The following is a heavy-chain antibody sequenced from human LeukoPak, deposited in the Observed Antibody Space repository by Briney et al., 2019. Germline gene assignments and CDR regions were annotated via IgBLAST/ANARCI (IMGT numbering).Heavy chain of an antibody. Sequence: PGGSLRLSCAASGFTFSSYWMSWVRQAPGKGLEWVANIRQDGGEKYYVDSVKGRFTISRDNAKNSLYLQMDSLRSEDTAFYYCVKDLSYESSGSFFDSWGQGTLLTVS. CDR1: GFTFSSYW. D-gene: IGHD3-22*01. CDR2: IRQDGGEK. CDR3: VKDLSYESSGSFFDS. V-gene: IGHV3-7*03. J-gene: IGHJ4*02.